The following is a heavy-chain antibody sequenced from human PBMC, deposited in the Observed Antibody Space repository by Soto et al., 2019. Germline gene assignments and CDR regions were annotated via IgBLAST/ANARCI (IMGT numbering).Heavy chain of an antibody. J-gene: IGHJ3*02. CDR1: GGTFSSYD. CDR3: ARGEGPEDKAMVTFLGAFDI. D-gene: IGHD5-18*01. CDR2: IIPIFGTA. V-gene: IGHV1-69*01. Sequence: QVQLVQSGAEVKKPGSSVKVSCKASGGTFSSYDISWVRQAPGQGLEWMGGIIPIFGTANYAQKFQGRVTISADESTSTDYMELSSLRSEDTAVYYCARGEGPEDKAMVTFLGAFDIWGQGTMVTVSS.